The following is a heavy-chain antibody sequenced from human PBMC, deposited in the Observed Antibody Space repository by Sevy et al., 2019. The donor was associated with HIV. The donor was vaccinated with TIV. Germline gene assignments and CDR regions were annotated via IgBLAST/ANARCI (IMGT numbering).Heavy chain of an antibody. CDR1: GLTVGSLS. CDR3: ARIKGASSSYAMDV. V-gene: IGHV3-53*01. J-gene: IGHJ6*02. Sequence: GGCLRLSCVASGLTVGSLSINWVRQAPGKGLEWVSLIYSAGTKFYSDSVKGRFTISRDNSNNTLDLQMNSLRAEDTAIYYCARIKGASSSYAMDVWGQGTTVTVSS. D-gene: IGHD2-2*01. CDR2: IYSAGTK.